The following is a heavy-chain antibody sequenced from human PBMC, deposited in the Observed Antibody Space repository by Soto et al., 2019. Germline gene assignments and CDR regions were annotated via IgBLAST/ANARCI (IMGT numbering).Heavy chain of an antibody. D-gene: IGHD2-2*01. CDR2: IYYSGST. CDR3: ARSVVPAASNWFDP. CDR1: GVSISSGDYY. J-gene: IGHJ5*02. Sequence: QVQLQESGPGLVKPSQTLSLTCTVSGVSISSGDYYWSWIRQPPGKGLEWIGYIYYSGSTYYNPSLKSRVTIEVDTSKNQFSRKLSSVNAADTAVYYCARSVVPAASNWFDPWGQGTMVTVSS. V-gene: IGHV4-30-4*01.